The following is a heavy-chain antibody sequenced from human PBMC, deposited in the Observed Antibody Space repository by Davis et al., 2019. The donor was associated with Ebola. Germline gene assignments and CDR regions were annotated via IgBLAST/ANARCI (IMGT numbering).Heavy chain of an antibody. CDR3: AKEPFWTGYYDY. J-gene: IGHJ4*02. D-gene: IGHD3/OR15-3a*01. CDR1: GFTFRNYS. Sequence: PGGSLRLSCAASGFTFRNYSMHWVRQAPGKGLEWVGIISSDGSSIFYSESVKGRFTISRDNSKNTLYLQVDSLRVEDTAVYYCAKEPFWTGYYDYWGQGTLVTVSS. V-gene: IGHV3-30*18. CDR2: ISSDGSSI.